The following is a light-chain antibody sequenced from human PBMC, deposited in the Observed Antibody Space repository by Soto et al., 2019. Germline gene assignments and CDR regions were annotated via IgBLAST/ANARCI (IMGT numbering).Light chain of an antibody. CDR2: TAS. CDR3: QQHTDWPPIT. CDR1: QTVDSTY. Sequence: PGERATLSCRASQTVDSTYLGWYQQKSGQAPRLLIYTASSRATGIPARFSGSGSGTDFILTISSLQSEDSAVYYCQQHTDWPPITFGQGTRLEIK. J-gene: IGKJ5*01. V-gene: IGKV3D-15*01.